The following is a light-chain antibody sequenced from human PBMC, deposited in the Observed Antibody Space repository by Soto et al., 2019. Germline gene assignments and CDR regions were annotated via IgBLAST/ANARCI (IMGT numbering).Light chain of an antibody. CDR1: SSTIGAGYG. V-gene: IGLV1-40*01. J-gene: IGLJ2*01. Sequence: QPVLTQPPSVSGAPGQRVTISCTGSSSTIGAGYGVRWYQQLPGTAPKLLIYGNNNRPSGVPDRFSGSKSGTSASLAITGLQAEDEGDYYCQSYDSSLSGSGVFGGGTKLTVL. CDR3: QSYDSSLSGSGV. CDR2: GNN.